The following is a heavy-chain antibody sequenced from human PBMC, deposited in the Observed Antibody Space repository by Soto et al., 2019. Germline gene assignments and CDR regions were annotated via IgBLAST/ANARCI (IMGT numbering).Heavy chain of an antibody. CDR2: IYYSGST. D-gene: IGHD5-12*01. Sequence: PSETLSLTCTVSGGSISSYYWSWIRQPPGKGLEWIGYIYYSGSTNYNPSLKSRVTISVDTSKNQFSLKLSSVTAADTAVYYCARYSGYDADFDYWGQGTLVTVSS. CDR1: GGSISSYY. V-gene: IGHV4-59*01. J-gene: IGHJ4*02. CDR3: ARYSGYDADFDY.